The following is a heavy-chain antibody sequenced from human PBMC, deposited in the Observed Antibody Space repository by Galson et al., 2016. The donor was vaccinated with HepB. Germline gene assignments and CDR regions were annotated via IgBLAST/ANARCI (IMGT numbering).Heavy chain of an antibody. CDR1: GGSISSSSYY. CDR2: IYYSGST. J-gene: IGHJ3*02. D-gene: IGHD3-10*01. Sequence: SETLSLTCAISGGSISSSSYYWGWFRQPPGKGLEWIGSIYYSGSTYYNPSLNSRVTISVDTSKNQFSLKLSSVTAADTAVYYCARSDMILGVSDASDIWGQGTMVTVSS. CDR3: ARSDMILGVSDASDI. V-gene: IGHV4-39*01.